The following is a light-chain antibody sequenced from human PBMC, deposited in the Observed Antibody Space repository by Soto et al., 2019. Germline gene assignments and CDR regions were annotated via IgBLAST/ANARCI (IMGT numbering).Light chain of an antibody. CDR3: QQYGSLGS. Sequence: IVLTTATDTLPLSPGERASLFCRSRQILSNNYLAWYQHKPGYAPTLLIYGASNSATGISDKFRRSGPWTDFTLTISRLEPEDLALYYCQQYGSLGSFGQGNKVDI. CDR2: GAS. V-gene: IGKV3-20*01. CDR1: QILSNNY. J-gene: IGKJ1*01.